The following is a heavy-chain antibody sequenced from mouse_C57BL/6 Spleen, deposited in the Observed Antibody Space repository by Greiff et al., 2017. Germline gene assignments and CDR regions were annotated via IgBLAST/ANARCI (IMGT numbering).Heavy chain of an antibody. CDR2: INPGSGGT. CDR1: GYAFTNYL. V-gene: IGHV1-54*01. CDR3: ARFYYYGGNYFDY. J-gene: IGHJ2*01. D-gene: IGHD1-1*01. Sequence: QVQLKQSGAELVRPGTSVKVSCKASGYAFTNYLIEWVKQRPGQGLEWIGVINPGSGGTNYNEKFKGKATLTADKSSSTAYMQLSSLTSKDSAVYFCARFYYYGGNYFDYWGQGTTLTVSS.